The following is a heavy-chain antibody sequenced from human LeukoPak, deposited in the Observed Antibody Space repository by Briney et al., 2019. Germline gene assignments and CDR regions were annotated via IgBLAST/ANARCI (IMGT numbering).Heavy chain of an antibody. V-gene: IGHV4-4*02. CDR1: GGSISSTHW. CDR3: ASFYCSGGSCYQYYSYYYMDV. CDR2: IYHSGNT. D-gene: IGHD2-15*01. Sequence: PSETLSLTCAVSGGSISSTHWGSWVRQPPGKGLEWIGGIYHSGNTNYNPSLKSPVTISVDKSKDQFSLKLTSVTAADTAVYYCASFYCSGGSCYQYYSYYYMDVWGKGTTVTISS. J-gene: IGHJ6*03.